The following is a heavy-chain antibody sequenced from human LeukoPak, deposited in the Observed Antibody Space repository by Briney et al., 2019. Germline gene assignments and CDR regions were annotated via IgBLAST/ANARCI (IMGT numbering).Heavy chain of an antibody. CDR2: IYSGGDT. CDR3: TDTVAG. CDR1: GFSVSNNY. Sequence: GGSLRLSCAASGFSVSNNYVTWVRQPPGKGLEWVSVIYSGGDTYYADSVKGRFTISRDNSKNMLYLQMNSLTVEDMAVYYCTDTVAGWGQGTLVTVS. V-gene: IGHV3-53*05. D-gene: IGHD4-23*01. J-gene: IGHJ4*02.